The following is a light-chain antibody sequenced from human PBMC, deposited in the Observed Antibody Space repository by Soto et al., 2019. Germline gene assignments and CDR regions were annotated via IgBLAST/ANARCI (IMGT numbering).Light chain of an antibody. CDR1: SSDVGAYDF. CDR2: EVR. J-gene: IGLJ1*01. CDR3: SSYTTSSTRV. V-gene: IGLV2-14*03. Sequence: QSALTQPASVSGSPGQSITISCTGTSSDVGAYDFVSWYQQHPDKAPKLMIYEVRNRPSGVSNRFSGSKSVNTATLTISGLQAEDEADYYCSSYTTSSTRVFGTGTKHTVL.